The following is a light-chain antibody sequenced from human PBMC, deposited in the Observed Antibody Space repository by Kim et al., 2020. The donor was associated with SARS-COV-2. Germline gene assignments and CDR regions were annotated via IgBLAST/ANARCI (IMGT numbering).Light chain of an antibody. CDR3: QSYDTDKVV. CDR2: QYN. V-gene: IGLV6-57*03. J-gene: IGLJ3*02. CDR1: RGPIPSPY. Sequence: GKSLTIPCPRSRGPIPSPYLHCYQQRPGSAPTTLIYQYNLRPSGVPDRFSGSIDSSSNSASLTISGLQTEDEADYYCQSYDTDKVVFGGGTQLTVL.